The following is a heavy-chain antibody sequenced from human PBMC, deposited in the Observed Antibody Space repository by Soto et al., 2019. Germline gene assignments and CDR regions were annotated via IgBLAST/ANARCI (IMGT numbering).Heavy chain of an antibody. Sequence: GGSLRLSCASSGFTFTRYSVNWVRQAPGKGLEWVSSISSTTNYIYYGDSMKGRFTISRDNAKNSLYLEMNSLRAEDTAVYYCARESEDLTSNFDYWGQGTLVTVSS. CDR3: ARESEDLTSNFDY. J-gene: IGHJ4*02. CDR1: GFTFTRYS. V-gene: IGHV3-21*06. CDR2: ISSTTNYI.